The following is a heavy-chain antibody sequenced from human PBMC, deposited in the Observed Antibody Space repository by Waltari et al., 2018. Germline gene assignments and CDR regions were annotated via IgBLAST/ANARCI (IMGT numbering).Heavy chain of an antibody. J-gene: IGHJ4*02. V-gene: IGHV3-30*18. CDR2: IWYDGSNK. CDR1: GFTYSRYG. D-gene: IGHD3-3*01. Sequence: QVQLVESGGGVVKPGSSLRLSCAASGFTYSRYGMHWVRQAPGKGLEWVAVIWYDGSNKYYADSVKGRFTISRDNSKNTLYLQMNSLRAEDTAMYYSAKDWDFWSGKDYWGQGTLVTVSS. CDR3: AKDWDFWSGKDY.